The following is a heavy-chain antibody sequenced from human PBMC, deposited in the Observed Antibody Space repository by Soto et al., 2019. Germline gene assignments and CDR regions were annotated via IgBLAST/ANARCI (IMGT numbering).Heavy chain of an antibody. CDR2: ILDDGSDQ. Sequence: QVQLVESGGGVAQPGRSLRLSCAASGFTFSRYGMHWVRQAPGKGLEWVAVILDDGSDQNYVDSVKGRFTISRDNSKNSLYLQMNSLRAEDTAVYYCARDDDYGDNGFEYWGQGTLVTVSS. V-gene: IGHV3-33*01. CDR3: ARDDDYGDNGFEY. CDR1: GFTFSRYG. J-gene: IGHJ4*02. D-gene: IGHD4-17*01.